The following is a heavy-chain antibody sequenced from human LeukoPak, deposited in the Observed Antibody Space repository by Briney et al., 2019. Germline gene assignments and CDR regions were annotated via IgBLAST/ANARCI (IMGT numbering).Heavy chain of an antibody. CDR1: GFTVRSNF. CDR3: ARKRRDGYNWDH. V-gene: IGHV3-21*01. Sequence: PGGSLRLSCAASGFTVRSNFMSWVRQAPGKGLEWVSSISSSSSYIYYADSVKGRFTISRDNAKNSLYLQMNSLRAEDTAVYYCARKRRDGYNWDHWGQGTLVTVS. D-gene: IGHD5-24*01. CDR2: ISSSSSYI. J-gene: IGHJ4*02.